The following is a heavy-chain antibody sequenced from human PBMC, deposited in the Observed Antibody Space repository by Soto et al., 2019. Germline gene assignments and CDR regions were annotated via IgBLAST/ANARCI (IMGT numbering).Heavy chain of an antibody. CDR2: ISSTSSTI. V-gene: IGHV3-48*01. J-gene: IGHJ4*02. CDR3: TRHYPDY. CDR1: GFTLSSYS. Sequence: EVQLVESGGGLVQPGWSLRLSCAASGFTLSSYSMNWVRQAPGKGLEWVSYISSTSSTIYYADSVKGRFTISRDNAENSLYLQMNSLRAEDTAAYYCTRHYPDYWGQGTLVTVSS.